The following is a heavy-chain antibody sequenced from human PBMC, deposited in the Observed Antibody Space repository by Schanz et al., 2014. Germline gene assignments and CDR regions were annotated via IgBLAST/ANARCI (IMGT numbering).Heavy chain of an antibody. V-gene: IGHV3-11*06. CDR3: AIIGVMVAVAGTRADY. J-gene: IGHJ4*02. Sequence: VQLVESGGGLVQPGGSLRLSCAASGFTFSDYYMSWIRQAPGKGLEWVSYISGTTTYTNYADSVKGRFTISRDNAKNSLFLQMNRLRAEDTALYYCAIIGVMVAVAGTRADYWGQGTLVTVSS. D-gene: IGHD6-19*01. CDR1: GFTFSDYY. CDR2: ISGTTTYT.